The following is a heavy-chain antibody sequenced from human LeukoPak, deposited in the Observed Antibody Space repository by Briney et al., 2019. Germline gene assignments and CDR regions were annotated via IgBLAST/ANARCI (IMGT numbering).Heavy chain of an antibody. Sequence: PGGSLRLSCSSSGFTLSSDEMSWVRQAPGKGLEWLSYISSSGSSIYYADSVMGRFTISRDNAKNSLYLQMNSLRAEDTSVYYCTRDGADYDSSGYYYYFDYWGQGTLVTVSS. CDR3: TRDGADYDSSGYYYYFDY. D-gene: IGHD3-22*01. CDR2: ISSSGSSI. CDR1: GFTLSSDE. V-gene: IGHV3-48*03. J-gene: IGHJ4*02.